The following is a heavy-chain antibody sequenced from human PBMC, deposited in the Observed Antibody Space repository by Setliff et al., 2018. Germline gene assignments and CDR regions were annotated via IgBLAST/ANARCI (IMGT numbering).Heavy chain of an antibody. V-gene: IGHV4-39*01. D-gene: IGHD3-9*01. Sequence: SQSMSPTWTVAGGSISRSNSYWGWIRQPPGKGLEWIGSVYSDGSIYYKPSLKSRVTISVDTSKNQFSLRLTSVIAADAALYYCARHINPTGFPNWFDPWGPGTLVTVSS. CDR1: GGSISRSNSY. CDR3: ARHINPTGFPNWFDP. CDR2: VYSDGSI. J-gene: IGHJ5*02.